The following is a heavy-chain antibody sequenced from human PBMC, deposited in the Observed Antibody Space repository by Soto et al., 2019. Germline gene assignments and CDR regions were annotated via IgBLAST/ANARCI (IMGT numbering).Heavy chain of an antibody. CDR2: ISYDGSNK. CDR3: ARARRGTRLAFDI. J-gene: IGHJ3*02. CDR1: GFTFSSYA. Sequence: QVQLVESGGGVVQPGRSLRLSCAASGFTFSSYAMHWVRQAPGKGLEWVAVISYDGSNKYYADSVKGRFTISRDNSKNKLYLQMNSLRAEETAVYYCARARRGTRLAFDIWGQGTMVTVSS. V-gene: IGHV3-30-3*01.